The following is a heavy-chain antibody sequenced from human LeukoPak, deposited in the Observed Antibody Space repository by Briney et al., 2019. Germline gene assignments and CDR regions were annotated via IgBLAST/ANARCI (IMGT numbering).Heavy chain of an antibody. CDR3: ASLDSGTTP. D-gene: IGHD1-7*01. Sequence: ASVKVSCKASGYTFTGYYMHWVRQAPGQGLEWMGWINPKRGDTNYAQNFQGRLTMTTDTSISTAYMELSRLTSEDTAVYYCASLDSGTTPWGQGTLVTVSS. J-gene: IGHJ5*02. CDR2: INPKRGDT. V-gene: IGHV1-2*02. CDR1: GYTFTGYY.